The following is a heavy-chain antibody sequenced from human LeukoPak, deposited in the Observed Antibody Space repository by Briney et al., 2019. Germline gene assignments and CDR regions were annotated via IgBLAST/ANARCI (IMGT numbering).Heavy chain of an antibody. V-gene: IGHV3-53*01. J-gene: IGHJ4*02. D-gene: IGHD2-15*01. Sequence: GGSLRLSCAASGFTVSSSYMYWVRQAPGRGLEWVSFFYRGDSTYYAESVRGRFTISRDNSKNTLYLLMNSLIPEDTAVYYCAREVVSSPSYFDSWGQGTLVTVSS. CDR1: GFTVSSSY. CDR2: FYRGDST. CDR3: AREVVSSPSYFDS.